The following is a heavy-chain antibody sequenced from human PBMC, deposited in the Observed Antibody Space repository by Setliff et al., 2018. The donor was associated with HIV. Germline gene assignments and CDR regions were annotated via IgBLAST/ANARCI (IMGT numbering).Heavy chain of an antibody. D-gene: IGHD1-26*01. Sequence: SETLSLTCAVYGGSFSAYYWSWIRQPPGKGLEWIGEIHHSGSTNYNPSLKSRVTISVDTSKNQFSLKLNSVTAADTAVYFCARKVGGDFDYWGRGTLVTVSS. CDR2: IHHSGST. CDR3: ARKVGGDFDY. CDR1: GGSFSAYY. V-gene: IGHV4-34*01. J-gene: IGHJ4*01.